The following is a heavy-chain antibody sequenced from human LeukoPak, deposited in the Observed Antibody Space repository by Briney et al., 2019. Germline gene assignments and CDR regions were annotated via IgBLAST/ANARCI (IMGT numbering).Heavy chain of an antibody. J-gene: IGHJ4*02. Sequence: GGPLRLSCAASGFTFSSYWMSWVRQAPGKGLEWVANIKQDGSEEYYVDSVKGRFTISRDNAKNSLYLQMNSLRAEDTAVYYCARDLLLYNYACYFDYWGQGTLVTVSS. V-gene: IGHV3-7*01. CDR2: IKQDGSEE. CDR1: GFTFSSYW. D-gene: IGHD1-20*01. CDR3: ARDLLLYNYACYFDY.